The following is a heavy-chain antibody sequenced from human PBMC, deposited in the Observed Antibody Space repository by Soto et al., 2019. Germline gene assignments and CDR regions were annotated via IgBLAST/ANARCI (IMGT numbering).Heavy chain of an antibody. J-gene: IGHJ4*02. CDR2: IIPIFGTA. D-gene: IGHD3-3*01. V-gene: IGHV1-69*13. CDR1: GGTFSSYA. Sequence: GASVKVSCKASGGTFSSYAISWVRQAPGQGLEWMGGIIPIFGTANYAQKFQGRVTITADESTSTAYMELSSLRSEDTAVYYCASIYDFWSGYYSWGQGTLVTVSS. CDR3: ASIYDFWSGYYS.